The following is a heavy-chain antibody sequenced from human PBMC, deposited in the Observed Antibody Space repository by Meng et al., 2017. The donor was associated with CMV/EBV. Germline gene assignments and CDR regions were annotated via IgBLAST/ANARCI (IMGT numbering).Heavy chain of an antibody. Sequence: GESLKISCAASGFTFSSYAMHWVRQAPGKGLEWVAVISYDGSNKYYADSVKGRFTISRDNSKNTLYLQMNSLRAEDTAVYYCAKDWDTAMEFDPWGQGTLVTVSS. CDR3: AKDWDTAMEFDP. V-gene: IGHV3-30*04. CDR1: GFTFSSYA. J-gene: IGHJ5*02. CDR2: ISYDGSNK. D-gene: IGHD5-18*01.